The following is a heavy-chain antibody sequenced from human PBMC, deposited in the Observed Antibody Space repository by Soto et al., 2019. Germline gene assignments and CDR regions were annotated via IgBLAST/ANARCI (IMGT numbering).Heavy chain of an antibody. CDR3: AKDLYYYDSSGFPPPVYYYYGMDV. Sequence: PGGSLRLSCAASGFTFSSYGMHWVRQAPGKGLEWVAVISYDGSNKYYADSVKGRFTISRDNSKNTLYLQMNSLRAEDTAVYYCAKDLYYYDSSGFPPPVYYYYGMDVWGQGTTVTVSS. D-gene: IGHD3-22*01. V-gene: IGHV3-30*18. J-gene: IGHJ6*02. CDR1: GFTFSSYG. CDR2: ISYDGSNK.